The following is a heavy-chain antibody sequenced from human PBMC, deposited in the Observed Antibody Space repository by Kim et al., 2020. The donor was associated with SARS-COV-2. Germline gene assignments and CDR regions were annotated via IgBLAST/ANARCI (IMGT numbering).Heavy chain of an antibody. CDR3: AKDGGHIPRISYFDY. V-gene: IGHV3-23*01. CDR1: GFTFSSYA. J-gene: IGHJ4*02. Sequence: GGSLRLSCAASGFTFSSYAMSWVRQAPGKGLEWVSAISGSGGSTYYADSVKGRFTISRDNSKNTLYLQMNSLRAEDTAVYYCAKDGGHIPRISYFDYWGQGTLVTVSS. CDR2: ISGSGGST. D-gene: IGHD2-2*02.